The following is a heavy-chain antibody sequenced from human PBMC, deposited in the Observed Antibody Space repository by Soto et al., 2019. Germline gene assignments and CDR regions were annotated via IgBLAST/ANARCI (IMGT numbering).Heavy chain of an antibody. CDR2: VHYTGST. J-gene: IGHJ4*02. Sequence: QLQLQESGPGLVKPSETLSLTCTVSDGSISRSTFYWGWIRQPPGKGLEWIGSVHYTGSTYYNPSLKSRVTMSVDSSKNQLSRKVSSVTAADTAVYYCARHLYSGESSGYYGYWGQGALVTVSS. D-gene: IGHD3-22*01. V-gene: IGHV4-39*01. CDR1: DGSISRSTFY. CDR3: ARHLYSGESSGYYGY.